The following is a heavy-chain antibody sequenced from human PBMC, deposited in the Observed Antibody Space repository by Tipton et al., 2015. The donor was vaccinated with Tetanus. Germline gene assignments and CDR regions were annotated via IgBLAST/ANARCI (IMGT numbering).Heavy chain of an antibody. CDR1: GDSTRNINYY. Sequence: TLSLTCAVSGDSTRNINYYWGWVRQPPGKGLEWLASIYYSGNTYYNPSLRSRLTISLDTAKNQFSLKMQSVTGADTALYFCARQGMTGYEIFENWGRGTQVTGSS. D-gene: IGHD5-12*01. CDR2: IYYSGNT. CDR3: ARQGMTGYEIFEN. J-gene: IGHJ4*02. V-gene: IGHV4-39*01.